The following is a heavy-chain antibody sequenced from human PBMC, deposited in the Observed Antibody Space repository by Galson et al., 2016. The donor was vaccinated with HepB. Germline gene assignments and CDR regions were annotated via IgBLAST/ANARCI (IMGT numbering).Heavy chain of an antibody. CDR2: LSASGGAT. CDR1: GFTFNTYA. CDR3: AKGRTGTTGPVEY. D-gene: IGHD1-1*01. V-gene: IGHV3-23*01. J-gene: IGHJ4*02. Sequence: SLRPSCAASGFTFNTYAMSWVRQAPGKGLEWFSTLSASGGATYYSDSVKGRFTISRDNSKNTLYLQMNSLRDEDTAVYYCAKGRTGTTGPVEYWGQGTLVTVSS.